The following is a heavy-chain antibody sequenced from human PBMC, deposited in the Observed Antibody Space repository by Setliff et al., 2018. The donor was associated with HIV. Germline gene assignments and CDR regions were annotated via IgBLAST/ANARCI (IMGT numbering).Heavy chain of an antibody. CDR2: INHSGST. CDR1: GGSFSGYY. V-gene: IGHV4-34*01. CDR3: ATASSSSWFTYCYYMDV. D-gene: IGHD6-13*01. Sequence: SETLSLTCAVYGGSFSGYYWSWIRQPPGKGLEWIGEINHSGSTNYNPSLKSRVTISVDTSKNQSSLKLSSVTAADTAVYYCATASSSSWFTYCYYMDVWGKGTTVTVSS. J-gene: IGHJ6*03.